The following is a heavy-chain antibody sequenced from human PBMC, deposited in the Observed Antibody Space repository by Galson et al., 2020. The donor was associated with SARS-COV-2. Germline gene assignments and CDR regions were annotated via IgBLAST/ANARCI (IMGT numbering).Heavy chain of an antibody. J-gene: IGHJ6*03. CDR3: ARDIDYYYYMDV. Sequence: ELDAGGSLRLSCAGAGFTISSYYMHWVRQAPGKGLEWVAVISFDGSNKYYADSVKGRFTISRDNSKNTLYLQMNSLRAEDTAVYFCARDIDYYYYMDVWGKGTTVTISS. CDR1: GFTISSYY. CDR2: ISFDGSNK. V-gene: IGHV3-30*04. D-gene: IGHD1-26*01.